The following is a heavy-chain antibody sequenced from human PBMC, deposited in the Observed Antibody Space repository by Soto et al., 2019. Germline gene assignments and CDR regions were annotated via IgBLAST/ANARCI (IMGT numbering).Heavy chain of an antibody. CDR1: GFTFSSYG. CDR2: ISYDGSNK. D-gene: IGHD2-15*01. Sequence: QVQLVESGGGVVQPGRSLRLSCAASGFTFSSYGMHWVRQAPGKGLEWVAVISYDGSNKYYADSVKGRFPISRDNSKHTVYLQMNNLRAEDKAVYYCAKDVVVVAATGVAYYYMDVWGKGTTVTVSS. V-gene: IGHV3-30*18. J-gene: IGHJ6*03. CDR3: AKDVVVVAATGVAYYYMDV.